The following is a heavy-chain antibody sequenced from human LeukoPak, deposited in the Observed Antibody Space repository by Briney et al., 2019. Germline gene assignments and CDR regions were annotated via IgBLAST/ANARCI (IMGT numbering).Heavy chain of an antibody. CDR2: ISGSGGST. CDR3: AKFHCSGGSCLEIDAFDI. CDR1: GFTFSSYG. Sequence: GGSLRLSCAASGFTFSSYGMSWVRLAPGKGLEWVSAISGSGGSTYYADSVKGRFTISRDNSKNTLYLQMNSLRAEDTAVYSCAKFHCSGGSCLEIDAFDIWGQGTMVPVSS. D-gene: IGHD2-15*01. V-gene: IGHV3-23*01. J-gene: IGHJ3*02.